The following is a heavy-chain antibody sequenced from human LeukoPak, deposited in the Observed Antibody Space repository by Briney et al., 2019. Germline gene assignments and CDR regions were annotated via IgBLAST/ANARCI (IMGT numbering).Heavy chain of an antibody. CDR2: ISGDNSAI. Sequence: PGGSLRLSCAASGFTFSSYSMNWVRQAPGKGLEWVSYISGDNSAIFYVDSVKGRFTISRDNARNSLYLQMNGLRDEDTAVYYCAGDHNWNFDYWGQGILVTISS. CDR3: AGDHNWNFDY. V-gene: IGHV3-48*02. D-gene: IGHD1-1*01. CDR1: GFTFSSYS. J-gene: IGHJ4*02.